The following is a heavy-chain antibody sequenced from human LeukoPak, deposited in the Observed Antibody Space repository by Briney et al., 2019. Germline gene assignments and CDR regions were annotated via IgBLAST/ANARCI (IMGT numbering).Heavy chain of an antibody. V-gene: IGHV3-23*01. Sequence: AGGSLRLSCAASGFRFSSYAMNWVRQAPGKGLEWVSVISGSGDRTYYADSVKGRFTISRDNSKNTLYLQMNSLRAEDTAVYYCAKASGWYVGDAFDMWGHGIMVTVSS. D-gene: IGHD6-19*01. CDR1: GFRFSSYA. CDR2: ISGSGDRT. CDR3: AKASGWYVGDAFDM. J-gene: IGHJ3*02.